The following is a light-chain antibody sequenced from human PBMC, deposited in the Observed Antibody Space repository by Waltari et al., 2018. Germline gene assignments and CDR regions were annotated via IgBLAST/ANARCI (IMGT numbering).Light chain of an antibody. CDR2: EAS. J-gene: IGKJ4*02. CDR3: HQYNSYSLLT. Sequence: DLRMTQSPSTLSASAGDRVIISCRASQTISKWFAWYQQQTGKAPKLLIYEASTLQSGVPSRFIGTGSGTDFTLTISSLQPDDFATYYCHQYNSYSLLTFGGGTKVEIK. V-gene: IGKV1-5*03. CDR1: QTISKW.